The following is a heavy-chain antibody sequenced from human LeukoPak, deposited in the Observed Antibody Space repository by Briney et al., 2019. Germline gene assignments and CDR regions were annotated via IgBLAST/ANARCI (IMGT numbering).Heavy chain of an antibody. CDR2: ISGSGGNT. V-gene: IGHV3-23*01. CDR1: GFTFSSYG. Sequence: GGTLRLSCAASGFTFSSYGMSWVRQAPGKGLEWVSAISGSGGNTYYADSVKGRFTISRDNSKNTLYLQMNSLRAKDTAVYYCAKGITMNDYWGQGTLVTVSS. J-gene: IGHJ4*02. CDR3: AKGITMNDY. D-gene: IGHD3-22*01.